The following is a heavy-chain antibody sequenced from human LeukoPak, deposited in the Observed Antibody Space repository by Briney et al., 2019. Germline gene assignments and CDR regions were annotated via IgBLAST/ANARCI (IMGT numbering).Heavy chain of an antibody. Sequence: ASRKVSSKAAGCPFTTYAMHCTRQAPGQTLEWIWCINAVNGNTKYSHEFQGRVTITRDTSASTAYMELSSLRSEDMAVYYCARVPTVSSSWYPVDYWGQGTLVTVSS. J-gene: IGHJ4*02. CDR1: GCPFTTYA. D-gene: IGHD6-13*01. V-gene: IGHV1-3*03. CDR3: ARVPTVSSSWYPVDY. CDR2: INAVNGNT.